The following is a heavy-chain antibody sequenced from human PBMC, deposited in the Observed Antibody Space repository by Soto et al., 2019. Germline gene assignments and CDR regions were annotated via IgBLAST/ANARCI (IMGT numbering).Heavy chain of an antibody. D-gene: IGHD1-1*01. CDR2: IYYSGST. Sequence: QVQLQESGPGLVKPSETLSLTCTVSGGSIYSSSYSWGWIRQPPGKGLEWIGSIYYSGSTYYNPSLTSRPSIAVDPSKSQFSLKLSSVTAEDTAVYYCARQTNFHGNNGLFDYWGQGTLVIVSS. V-gene: IGHV4-39*01. CDR1: GGSIYSSSYS. CDR3: ARQTNFHGNNGLFDY. J-gene: IGHJ4*02.